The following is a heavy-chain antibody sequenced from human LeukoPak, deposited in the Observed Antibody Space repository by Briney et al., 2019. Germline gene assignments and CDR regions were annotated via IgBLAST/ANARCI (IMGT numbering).Heavy chain of an antibody. J-gene: IGHJ4*02. CDR1: GFTFTSSA. CDR3: AADYDSSGLFDY. CDR2: IVVGSGNT. Sequence: GASVKVSCKASGFTFTSSAMQWVRQARGQRLEWIGWIVVGSGNTNYAQKFQERVTITRDMSTSTAYMELSSLRSEDTAVCYCAADYDSSGLFDYWGQGTLVTVSS. V-gene: IGHV1-58*02. D-gene: IGHD3-22*01.